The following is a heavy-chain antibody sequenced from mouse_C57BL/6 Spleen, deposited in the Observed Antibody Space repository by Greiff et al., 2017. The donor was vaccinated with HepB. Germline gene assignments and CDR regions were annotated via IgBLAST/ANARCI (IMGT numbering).Heavy chain of an antibody. CDR1: GYTFTDYN. CDR2: INPNNGGT. J-gene: IGHJ1*03. D-gene: IGHD1-1*01. CDR3: ASPIAPFYYYGSSWGYFDV. Sequence: VQLQQSGPELVKPGASVKMSCKASGYTFTDYNMHWVKQSHGKSLEWIGYINPNNGGTSYNQKFKGKATLTVNKSSSTAYMELRSLTSEDSAVYYCASPIAPFYYYGSSWGYFDVWGTGTTVTVSS. V-gene: IGHV1-22*01.